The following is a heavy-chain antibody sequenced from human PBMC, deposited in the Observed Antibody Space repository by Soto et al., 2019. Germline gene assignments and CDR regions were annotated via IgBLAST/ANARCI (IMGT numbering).Heavy chain of an antibody. Sequence: ASVKVSCKASGYTFTSNAIHWVRQAPGQRLEWMGWINAGNGNTKYSQSFQGRVAISRDTSASTVYMELSSLTSEDTAVYYCAREGGSEYSYGNDYWGQGTLVTVSS. J-gene: IGHJ4*02. CDR3: AREGGSEYSYGNDY. V-gene: IGHV1-3*01. CDR1: GYTFTSNA. CDR2: INAGNGNT. D-gene: IGHD5-18*01.